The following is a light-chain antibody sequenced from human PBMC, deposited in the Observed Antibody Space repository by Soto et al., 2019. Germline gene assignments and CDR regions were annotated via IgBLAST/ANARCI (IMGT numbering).Light chain of an antibody. CDR3: HQYGTSPWT. Sequence: EIVLTQSPGTLSLSPGERATLSCMSSQSVSSSYLAWYQQKPGQAPRLIIYGASSRATGIPDRFSGSGSGTDFTLTISRLEPEDFAVYYCHQYGTSPWTFGQGTKVDIK. CDR2: GAS. CDR1: QSVSSSY. J-gene: IGKJ1*01. V-gene: IGKV3-20*01.